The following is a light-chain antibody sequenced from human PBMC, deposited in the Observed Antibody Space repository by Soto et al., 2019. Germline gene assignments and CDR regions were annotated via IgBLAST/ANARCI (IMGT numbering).Light chain of an antibody. CDR1: QSVRSN. Sequence: EIVMTQSPATLSVSPGDRVTLSCRASQSVRSNSAWYQQKPGQAPRLLIYGASLRATGIPARFSGSGYETEFTLTISSLQSEDFAVYYCHQYNTWPLTFGGGTKVDI. J-gene: IGKJ4*01. CDR2: GAS. CDR3: HQYNTWPLT. V-gene: IGKV3-15*01.